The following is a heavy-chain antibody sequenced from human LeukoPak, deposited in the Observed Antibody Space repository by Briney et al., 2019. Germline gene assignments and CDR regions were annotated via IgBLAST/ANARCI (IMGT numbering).Heavy chain of an antibody. Sequence: GASVTVSSKASGYTFTGYYMHWVRQAPGQGREWMGWINPNSGGTNYAQKFQGRVTMTRDTSISTAYMELSRLRSDDTAVYYCAREGDNSGYDSSYYYYYMDVWGKGTTVTVSS. V-gene: IGHV1-2*02. CDR1: GYTFTGYY. J-gene: IGHJ6*03. CDR2: INPNSGGT. CDR3: AREGDNSGYDSSYYYYYMDV. D-gene: IGHD5-12*01.